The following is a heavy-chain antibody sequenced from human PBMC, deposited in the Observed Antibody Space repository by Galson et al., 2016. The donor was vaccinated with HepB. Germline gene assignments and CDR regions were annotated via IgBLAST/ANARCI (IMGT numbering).Heavy chain of an antibody. J-gene: IGHJ3*02. V-gene: IGHV6-1*01. CDR3: ARSRGTWDGSGELIDI. Sequence: CAISGDSVSSNGATWNWIRQSPSRGLEWLGRTYYRSKWYNKYAVSVQGRITINPDTSKNQFSLQLNSVTPEDTAVYYCARSRGTWDGSGELIDIWGQGTMVTVSS. CDR2: TYYRSKWYN. D-gene: IGHD3-10*01. CDR1: GDSVSSNGAT.